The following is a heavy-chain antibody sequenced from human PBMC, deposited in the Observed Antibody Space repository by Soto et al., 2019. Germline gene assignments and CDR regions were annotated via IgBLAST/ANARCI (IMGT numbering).Heavy chain of an antibody. V-gene: IGHV4-59*08. Sequence: SEILSLTCTVSGGSISSYYWSWIRQPPGKGLEWIGYIYYSGSTNYNPSLKSRVTISVDTSKNQFSLKLSSVTAADTAVYYCARQSPNYYYPGMDVCGQGTTVTVSS. J-gene: IGHJ6*02. CDR2: IYYSGST. CDR3: ARQSPNYYYPGMDV. CDR1: GGSISSYY.